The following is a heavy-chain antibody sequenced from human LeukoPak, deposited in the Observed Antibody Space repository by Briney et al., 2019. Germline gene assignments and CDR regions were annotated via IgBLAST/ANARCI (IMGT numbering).Heavy chain of an antibody. V-gene: IGHV3-33*01. CDR1: GFTFSSYG. CDR3: ARDGDPFSYFYHAKGL. J-gene: IGHJ6*01. D-gene: IGHD7-27*01. CDR2: IWYDGSDK. Sequence: PGRSLRLSCAASGFTFSSYGMHWARQAPGKGLEWVAVIWYDGSDKYYADSVKGRFTISRDNSKNTLYLQLNSLRAEDTAVYYCARDGDPFSYFYHAKGLLGQGTTVTVSS.